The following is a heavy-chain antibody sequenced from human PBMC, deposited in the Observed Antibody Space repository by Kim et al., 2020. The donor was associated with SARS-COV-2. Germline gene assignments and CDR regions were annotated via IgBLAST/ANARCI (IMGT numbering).Heavy chain of an antibody. V-gene: IGHV4-59*13. CDR1: GGSISSYY. J-gene: IGHJ3*02. D-gene: IGHD1-1*01. Sequence: SETLSLTCTVSGGSISSYYWSWIRQPPGKGLEWIGYIYYSGSTNYNPSLKSRVTISVDTSKNQFSLKLSSVTAADTAVYYCARVVEPDAFDIWGQGTMVTVSS. CDR3: ARVVEPDAFDI. CDR2: IYYSGST.